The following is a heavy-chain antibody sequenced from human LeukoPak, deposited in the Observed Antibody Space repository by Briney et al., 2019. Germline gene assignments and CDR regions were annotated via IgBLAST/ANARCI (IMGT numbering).Heavy chain of an antibody. CDR1: GFTFSSYG. V-gene: IGHV3-30*02. Sequence: GGSLRLSCAASGFTFSSYGMLWVRQAPGKGLEWVAFIRYDGSNKYYADSVKGRFTISRDNSKNTLYLQMNSLRAEDTAVYYCSGSYYSGFDCWGQGTLVTVSS. J-gene: IGHJ4*02. CDR3: SGSYYSGFDC. D-gene: IGHD3-10*01. CDR2: IRYDGSNK.